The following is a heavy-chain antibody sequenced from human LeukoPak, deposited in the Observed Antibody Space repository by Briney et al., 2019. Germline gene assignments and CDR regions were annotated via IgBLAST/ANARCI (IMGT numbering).Heavy chain of an antibody. CDR1: GYTFTSYY. D-gene: IGHD3-22*01. J-gene: IGHJ4*02. CDR3: ARDRGYYYDSSGYYPDY. Sequence: ASVKVSCKASGYTFTSYYMHWVRQAPGQGLEWMGIINPSGGSTSYAQKFQGRFTMTRDTSTSTVYMELSSLRSEYTAVYYCARDRGYYYDSSGYYPDYWGQGTLVTVSS. CDR2: INPSGGST. V-gene: IGHV1-46*03.